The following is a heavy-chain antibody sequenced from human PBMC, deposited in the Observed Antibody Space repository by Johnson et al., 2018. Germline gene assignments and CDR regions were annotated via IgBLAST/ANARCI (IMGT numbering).Heavy chain of an antibody. V-gene: IGHV3-33*01. Sequence: QVQLVQSGGGVVQPGRSLRLSCAASGFTFSSYGMHWVRQAPGKGLEWVAVIWYDGSIKYYADSVKGRFTTSRDNSKNTLYLQMNSRRAEDTAVYYCASPMDSRAAFDIWGQGTMVTVSS. D-gene: IGHD2-2*03. CDR1: GFTFSSYG. CDR3: ASPMDSRAAFDI. J-gene: IGHJ3*02. CDR2: IWYDGSIK.